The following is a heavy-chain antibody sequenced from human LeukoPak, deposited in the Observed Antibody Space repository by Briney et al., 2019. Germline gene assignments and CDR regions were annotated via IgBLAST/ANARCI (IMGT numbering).Heavy chain of an antibody. CDR2: IYHSGST. Sequence: PSETLSLTCAVSGYSISSGYYWGWIRQPPGKGLEWIGSIYHSGSTYYNPSLKSRVTISVDTSKNQFSLKLSSATAADTAVYYCASRIVGAYDAFDIWGQGTMVTVFS. J-gene: IGHJ3*02. D-gene: IGHD1-26*01. V-gene: IGHV4-38-2*01. CDR1: GYSISSGYY. CDR3: ASRIVGAYDAFDI.